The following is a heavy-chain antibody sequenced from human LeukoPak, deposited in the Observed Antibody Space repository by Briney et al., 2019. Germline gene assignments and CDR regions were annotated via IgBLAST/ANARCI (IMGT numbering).Heavy chain of an antibody. Sequence: GGSLRLSCAASGFTFSSYSMNWVRQAPGKGLEWVSYIISGGSTIYYADSVKGRFTISRDNAKNSLYLQMNSLRAEDTAVYYCARDENRDSSGYYYVSWFDPWGQGTLVTVSS. V-gene: IGHV3-48*04. CDR3: ARDENRDSSGYYYVSWFDP. CDR2: IISGGSTI. D-gene: IGHD3-22*01. J-gene: IGHJ5*02. CDR1: GFTFSSYS.